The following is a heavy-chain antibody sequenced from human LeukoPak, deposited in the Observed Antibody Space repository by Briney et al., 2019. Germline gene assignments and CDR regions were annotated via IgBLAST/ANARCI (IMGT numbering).Heavy chain of an antibody. D-gene: IGHD3-10*02. CDR1: GGSFSGYY. CDR3: ARADYYVHWFDP. J-gene: IGHJ5*02. CDR2: INHSGST. Sequence: SETLSLTCAVYGGSFSGYYWSWIRQPPGKGLEWIGEINHSGSTYYNPSLKSRVTISVDTSKNQFSLKLSSVTAADTAVYYCARADYYVHWFDPWGQGTLVTVSS. V-gene: IGHV4-34*01.